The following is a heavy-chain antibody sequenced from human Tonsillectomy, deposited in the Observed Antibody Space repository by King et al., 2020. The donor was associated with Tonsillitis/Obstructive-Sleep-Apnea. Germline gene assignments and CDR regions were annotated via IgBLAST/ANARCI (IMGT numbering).Heavy chain of an antibody. D-gene: IGHD4-17*01. CDR3: AKLTVTSATGY. Sequence: QLVQSGGGLVQPGGSLRLSCAASGFTFSSYAMIVARQAPGKGLQWVSATGASGATTYYADSVRVRFTISRDNSKNTLYLQMNSLGAEDTAVYYCAKLTVTSATGYWGQGTLVTVSS. J-gene: IGHJ4*02. V-gene: IGHV3-23*04. CDR1: GFTFSSYA. CDR2: TGASGATT.